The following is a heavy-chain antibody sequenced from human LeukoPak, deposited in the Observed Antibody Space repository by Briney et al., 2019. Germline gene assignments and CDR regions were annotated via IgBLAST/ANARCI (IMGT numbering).Heavy chain of an antibody. CDR1: GFTFSSYG. CDR2: IWYDGSNK. V-gene: IGHV3-33*01. J-gene: IGHJ4*02. D-gene: IGHD4-17*01. Sequence: GGSLRLSCAASGFTFSSYGMHWVRQAPGKGLEWVAVIWYDGSNKYYADSVKGRFTISRDNSKNTLYLQMNSLRAEDTAVYYCARDDYGDYARVYWGQGTLVTVSS. CDR3: ARDDYGDYARVY.